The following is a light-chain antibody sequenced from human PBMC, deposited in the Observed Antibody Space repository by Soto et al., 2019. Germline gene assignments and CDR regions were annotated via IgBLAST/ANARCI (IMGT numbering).Light chain of an antibody. CDR1: QSISSY. CDR2: AAS. Sequence: DIQMTQSPSSLSASVGDRVTITCRASQSISSYLNWYQQKPGKAPNLLIYAASSLQSGVPSKFSGSGSGTDFTLTISSLQPEDFSTYYCQQSYSSPFTFGPGTKVHIE. CDR3: QQSYSSPFT. V-gene: IGKV1-39*01. J-gene: IGKJ3*01.